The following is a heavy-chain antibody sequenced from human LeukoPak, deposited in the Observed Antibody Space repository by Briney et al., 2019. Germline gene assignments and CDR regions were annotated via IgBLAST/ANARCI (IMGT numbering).Heavy chain of an antibody. CDR2: IYYSGST. Sequence: SETLSLTCTVSGGSISSYYWSWLRQPPGKGLEWIGYIYYSGSTNYNPSLKSRVTMSVDTSKNQFSLKLSSVTAADTAVYYCARAGYSGYDYFDYWGQGTLVTVSS. V-gene: IGHV4-59*01. CDR3: ARAGYSGYDYFDY. CDR1: GGSISSYY. D-gene: IGHD5-12*01. J-gene: IGHJ4*02.